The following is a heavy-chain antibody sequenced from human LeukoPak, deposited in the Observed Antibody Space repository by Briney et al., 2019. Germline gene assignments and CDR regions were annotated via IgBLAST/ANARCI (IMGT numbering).Heavy chain of an antibody. CDR3: AKGSQSSPRNWFDP. J-gene: IGHJ5*02. V-gene: IGHV3-23*01. Sequence: PGGSLRLSCAAAGFTFSSYAMSWVRQAPGKGLEWVTAISGSGGSTYYADSVKGRFTISRDNSKNTLYLQMNSLRAEDTAVYYCAKGSQSSPRNWFDPWGQGTLVTVSS. D-gene: IGHD6-13*01. CDR2: ISGSGGST. CDR1: GFTFSSYA.